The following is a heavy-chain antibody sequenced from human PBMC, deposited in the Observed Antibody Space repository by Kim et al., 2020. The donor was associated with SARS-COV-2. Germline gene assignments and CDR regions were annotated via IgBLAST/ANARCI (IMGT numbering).Heavy chain of an antibody. J-gene: IGHJ5*02. CDR1: GDIFSNYW. V-gene: IGHV5-51*01. Sequence: GESLKISCKASGDIFSNYWIGWVRQMPGKGLEWMGIIYPTDSNIVNNPLFQGRVTISADRSISTAYLQWSSLEASDTAMYYCARRRYYDTWFDPWGQGTLVTVSS. CDR2: IYPTDSNI. D-gene: IGHD3-16*01. CDR3: ARRRYYDTWFDP.